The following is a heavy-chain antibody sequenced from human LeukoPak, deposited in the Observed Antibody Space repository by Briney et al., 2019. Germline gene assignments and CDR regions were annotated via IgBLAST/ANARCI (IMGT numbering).Heavy chain of an antibody. D-gene: IGHD4-17*01. J-gene: IGHJ4*02. Sequence: SETLSLTCAVYGGSFSGYYSSWIRQPPGKGLEWIGEINHSGSTNYNPSLKSRVTISVDTSKNQFSLKLSSVTAADTAVYYCARANYGDYPTDYWGQGTLVTVSS. CDR3: ARANYGDYPTDY. CDR2: INHSGST. CDR1: GGSFSGYY. V-gene: IGHV4-34*01.